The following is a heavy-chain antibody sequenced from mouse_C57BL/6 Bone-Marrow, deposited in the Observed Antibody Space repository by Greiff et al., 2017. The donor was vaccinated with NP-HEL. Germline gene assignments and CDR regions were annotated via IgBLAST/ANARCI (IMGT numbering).Heavy chain of an antibody. CDR3: ARQLRPYAMDY. CDR1: GYTFTDYY. V-gene: IGHV1-26*01. D-gene: IGHD3-2*02. Sequence: VQLKQSGPELVKPGASVKISCKASGYTFTDYYMNWVKQSHGKSLEWIGDINPNNGGTSYNQKFKGKATLTVDKSSSTAYMELRSLTSEDSAFYYCARQLRPYAMDYWGQGTSVTVSS. CDR2: INPNNGGT. J-gene: IGHJ4*01.